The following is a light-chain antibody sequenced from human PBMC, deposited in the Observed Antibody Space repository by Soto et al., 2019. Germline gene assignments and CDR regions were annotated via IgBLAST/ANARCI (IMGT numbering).Light chain of an antibody. CDR1: QSVSSSY. CDR2: GAS. J-gene: IGKJ1*01. V-gene: IGKV3-20*01. CDR3: QQSGT. Sequence: EIVLTQSPGTLSLSPGERATLSCRARQSVSSSYLAWYQQKPGQAPRLLIYGASSRATGIPDRFSGSGSGTDFTLTISRLEPEDFAVYYCQQSGTFGQGTKVEIK.